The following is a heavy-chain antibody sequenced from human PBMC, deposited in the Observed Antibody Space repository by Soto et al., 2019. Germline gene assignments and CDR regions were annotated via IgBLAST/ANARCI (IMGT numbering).Heavy chain of an antibody. J-gene: IGHJ4*02. V-gene: IGHV4-39*01. CDR1: CGFISGSDYY. Sequence: SETLSLTCTVSCGFISGSDYYWGWIRQPPGKGLEWIGNIYYSGTSYSYPSLKSRVTMSVDTSKNQFSMKLSSVTAADTAVYYCTDMRGKWLPRDWGRGIMVTVSS. D-gene: IGHD6-19*01. CDR2: IYYSGTS. CDR3: TDMRGKWLPRD.